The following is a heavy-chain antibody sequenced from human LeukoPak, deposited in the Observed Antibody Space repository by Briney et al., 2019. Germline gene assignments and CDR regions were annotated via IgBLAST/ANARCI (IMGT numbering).Heavy chain of an antibody. Sequence: SETLSLTCTVSGGSISSSSYYWGWIRQPPGKGLEWIGSIYYSGSTYYNPSLKSRVTISVDTSKNQFSLKLSSVTAADTAVYYCARVALNGETTLSSRDKPGFDYWGQGTLVTVSS. J-gene: IGHJ4*02. D-gene: IGHD1-14*01. CDR1: GGSISSSSYY. CDR2: IYYSGST. CDR3: ARVALNGETTLSSRDKPGFDY. V-gene: IGHV4-39*01.